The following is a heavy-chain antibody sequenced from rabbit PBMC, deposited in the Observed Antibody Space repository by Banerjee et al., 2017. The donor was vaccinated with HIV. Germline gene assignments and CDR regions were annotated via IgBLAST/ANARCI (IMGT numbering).Heavy chain of an antibody. Sequence: QQQLEESGGGLVKPGGTLTLTCKASGIDFNSYYYMCWVRQAPGKGPEWIACIYAGSSGSTYYANWAKGRFTISKTSSTTVTLQMTSLTAADTATYFCARDLAGVIGWNFNLWGPGTLVTVS. D-gene: IGHD4-1*01. J-gene: IGHJ4*01. CDR1: GIDFNSYYY. CDR2: IYAGSSGST. CDR3: ARDLAGVIGWNFNL. V-gene: IGHV1S45*01.